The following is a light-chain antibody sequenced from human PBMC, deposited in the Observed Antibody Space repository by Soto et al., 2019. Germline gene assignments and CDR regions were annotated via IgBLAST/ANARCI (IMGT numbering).Light chain of an antibody. CDR2: DVS. CDR3: SSYTSSSTLYV. CDR1: SSDVGGYNY. V-gene: IGLV2-14*01. J-gene: IGLJ1*01. Sequence: YVLTQPASVSGYLGQSITISCTGTSSDVGGYNYVSWYQQHPGKAPKLMIYDVSNRPSGVSNRFSGSKSGNTASLTISGLQAEDEADYYCSSYTSSSTLYVFGTGTKVTVL.